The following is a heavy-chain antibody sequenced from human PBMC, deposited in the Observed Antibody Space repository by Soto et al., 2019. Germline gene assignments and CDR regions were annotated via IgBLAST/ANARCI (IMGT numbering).Heavy chain of an antibody. Sequence: ASVKVSCKASGYTFTGYYMHWVRRAPGQGLEWMGWINPNSGGTNYAQKFQGWVTMTRDTSISTAYMELSRLRSDDTAVYYCARGNWNDERYGMDVWGQGTTVTVSS. D-gene: IGHD1-20*01. V-gene: IGHV1-2*04. CDR1: GYTFTGYY. J-gene: IGHJ6*02. CDR2: INPNSGGT. CDR3: ARGNWNDERYGMDV.